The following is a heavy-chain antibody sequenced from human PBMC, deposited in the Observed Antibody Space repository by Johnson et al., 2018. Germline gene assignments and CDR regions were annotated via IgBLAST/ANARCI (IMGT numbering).Heavy chain of an antibody. V-gene: IGHV3-33*01. CDR2: VYFDGGNK. CDR1: GFTFSNYG. CDR3: ARWFTPGGGGYRPLDY. J-gene: IGHJ4*02. D-gene: IGHD2-21*01. Sequence: QVQLVESGGGVVQPGTSLRLSCAASGFTFSNYGIHWVRLAPGKGLEWIAIVYFDGGNKFYADSVKGRCTISRDNSQNTVYLQMNSLSDEDTAVSYCARWFTPGGGGYRPLDYWGQGTLVTVSS.